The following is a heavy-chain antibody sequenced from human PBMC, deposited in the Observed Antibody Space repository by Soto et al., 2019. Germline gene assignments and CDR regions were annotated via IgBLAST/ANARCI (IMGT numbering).Heavy chain of an antibody. CDR1: GVSISSSSYY. Sequence: SETLSLTCTVSGVSISSSSYYWGWIRQPPGKGLEWIGSIYYSGSTYYNPSLKSRVTISVDTSKNQFSLKLSSVTAADTAVYYCARQVSNYYYMDVWGKGTTVTVS. CDR3: ARQVSNYYYMDV. CDR2: IYYSGST. V-gene: IGHV4-39*01. J-gene: IGHJ6*03.